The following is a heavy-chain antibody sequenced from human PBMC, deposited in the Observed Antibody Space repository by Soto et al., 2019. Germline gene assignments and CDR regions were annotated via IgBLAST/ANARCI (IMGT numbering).Heavy chain of an antibody. CDR1: GFTFSNYA. CDR3: AKLNLFVSAAAGRGPFDY. CDR2: VSGSGGNT. D-gene: IGHD6-13*01. Sequence: VQLLESGGGLVQPGGSLRLSCAASGFTFSNYAMSWVRQAPGKGLEWVSAVSGSGGNTYYADSVQGRFTISRDNSKNMLSLQMNSLRAEDTAVYSCAKLNLFVSAAAGRGPFDYWGQGTLVTVSS. V-gene: IGHV3-23*01. J-gene: IGHJ4*02.